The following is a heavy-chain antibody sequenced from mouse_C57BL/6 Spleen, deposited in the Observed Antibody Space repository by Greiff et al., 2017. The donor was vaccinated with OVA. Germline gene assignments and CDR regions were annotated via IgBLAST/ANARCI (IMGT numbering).Heavy chain of an antibody. J-gene: IGHJ2*01. V-gene: IGHV1-9*01. D-gene: IGHD2-2*01. CDR2: ILPGSGST. CDR1: GYTFTGYW. CDR3: AGADSTMVTTGFGY. Sequence: QVQLQQSGAELMKPGASVKLSCKATGYTFTGYWIEWVKQRPGHGLEWIGEILPGSGSTNYNEKFKGKATFTADRSSNTAYMQLSSLTTEDSAIYYCAGADSTMVTTGFGYWGQGTTLTVSS.